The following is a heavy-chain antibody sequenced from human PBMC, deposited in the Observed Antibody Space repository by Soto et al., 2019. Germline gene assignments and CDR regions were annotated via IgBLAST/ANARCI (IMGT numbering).Heavy chain of an antibody. J-gene: IGHJ4*02. V-gene: IGHV4-34*01. CDR3: ARGSPPYDDFWSGYSDY. CDR1: GGSFSGYY. D-gene: IGHD3-3*01. CDR2: INHSGST. Sequence: QVQLQQWGAGLLKPSETLSLTCAVYGGSFSGYYWSWIRQPPGKGLEWIGEINHSGSTNYNPSLKSRVTISVDTSKNQFSLKLSSVTAADTAVYYCARGSPPYDDFWSGYSDYWGQGTLVTVSS.